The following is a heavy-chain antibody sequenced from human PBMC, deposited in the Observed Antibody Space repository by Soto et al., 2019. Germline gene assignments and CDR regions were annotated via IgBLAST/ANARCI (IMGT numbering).Heavy chain of an antibody. CDR2: IHYTGRT. D-gene: IGHD3-10*01. Sequence: SETLSLTCAVSGDSISGSYWSWIRQPPGKGLEWIGFIHYTGRTSYNPSLKSRITVSLDKSKNQFSLSLSSATAADTAVYFCARGSVIYYAFDYWGQGTLVTVSS. J-gene: IGHJ4*02. CDR1: GDSISGSY. V-gene: IGHV4-59*08. CDR3: ARGSVIYYAFDY.